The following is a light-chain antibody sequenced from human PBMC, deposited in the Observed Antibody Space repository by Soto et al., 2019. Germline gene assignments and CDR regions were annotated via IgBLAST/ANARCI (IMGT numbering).Light chain of an antibody. CDR1: SSDGGDYNY. J-gene: IGLJ2*01. V-gene: IGLV2-14*01. CDR3: SSYTAASSLDVV. Sequence: QPVLTQPASVSGSPGQSITISCTGTSSDGGDYNYVSWYQQHPGKAPKLIIYEVTNRPSGVSNRFSGSKSGYTASLTISGLQAEDEGDYYCSSYTAASSLDVVFGGGTKLTVL. CDR2: EVT.